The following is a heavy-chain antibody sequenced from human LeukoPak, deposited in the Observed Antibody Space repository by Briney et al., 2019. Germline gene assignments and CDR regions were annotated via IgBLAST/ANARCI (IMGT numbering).Heavy chain of an antibody. CDR1: GGSISSYY. CDR3: ARPGSSGWYVGAFDI. V-gene: IGHV4-59*01. CDR2: IYYSRST. J-gene: IGHJ3*02. D-gene: IGHD6-19*01. Sequence: SETLSLTCTVSGGSISSYYWSWIRQPPGKGLEWIGYIYYSRSTNYNPSLKSRVTISVDTSKNQFSLKLSSVTAADTAVYYCARPGSSGWYVGAFDIWGQGTMVTVSS.